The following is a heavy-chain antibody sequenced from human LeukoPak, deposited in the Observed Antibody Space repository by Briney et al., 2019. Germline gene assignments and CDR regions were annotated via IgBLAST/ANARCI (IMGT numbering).Heavy chain of an antibody. CDR2: INQDGSDK. CDR3: ARDKDTATVKLFDY. Sequence: GGSLRLSCATSRFIFSSYWMTWVRRTPGKGLEWVASINQDGSDKYYVDSVKGRFTISRDIAENSLYLQMNSLRAEDTAVYYCARDKDTATVKLFDYWGQGTLVTVSS. D-gene: IGHD5-18*01. CDR1: RFIFSSYW. V-gene: IGHV3-7*03. J-gene: IGHJ4*02.